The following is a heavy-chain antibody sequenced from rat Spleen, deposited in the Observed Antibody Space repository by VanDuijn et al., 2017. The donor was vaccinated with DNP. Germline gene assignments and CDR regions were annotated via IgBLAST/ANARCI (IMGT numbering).Heavy chain of an antibody. CDR3: GTHIRTGGGFDS. CDR2: INTAGVNT. D-gene: IGHD1-11*01. J-gene: IGHJ2*01. V-gene: IGHV5S13*01. CDR1: GFTFSSYG. Sequence: EVQLVESGGGLVQPGRSLKLSCAASGFTFSSYGMAWVRQAPTKGLEWVASINTAGVNTYYRDSVKGRFTISRDNAKNTQNLQMDSLRSDDTATYYCGTHIRTGGGFDSWGQGVMVTVSS.